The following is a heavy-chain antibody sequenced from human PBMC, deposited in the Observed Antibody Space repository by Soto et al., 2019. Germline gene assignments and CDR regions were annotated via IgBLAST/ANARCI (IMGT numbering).Heavy chain of an antibody. CDR3: AKDIGDIVVLPASISAYYALHV. CDR2: ISGSGGST. Sequence: EVQLLESGGGLVQPGGSLRLSCAASGFTFSSYAMSWVRQAPGKGLQWVSAISGSGGSTYYADSVKGRFTISRDNSKNTLYLQMNSLRAEDTAVYYCAKDIGDIVVLPASISAYYALHVWGQGTTVTVSS. V-gene: IGHV3-23*01. D-gene: IGHD2-2*01. J-gene: IGHJ6*02. CDR1: GFTFSSYA.